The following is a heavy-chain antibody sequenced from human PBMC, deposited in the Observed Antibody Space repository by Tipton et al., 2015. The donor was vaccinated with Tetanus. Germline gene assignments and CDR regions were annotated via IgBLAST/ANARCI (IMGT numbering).Heavy chain of an antibody. CDR1: RGPISSYY. V-gene: IGHV4-59*01. Sequence: GLVKPSETLSLTCTVSRGPISSYYWNWIRQVPGKGLEWIGYTHHSGNTNYNPSLSGRVTTSVDTSKNQFSLKMSSVTAADTAVYYCARWGDTSGRTNLYAFDIWGQGTMVSVSS. J-gene: IGHJ3*02. CDR3: ARWGDTSGRTNLYAFDI. CDR2: THHSGNT. D-gene: IGHD3-10*01.